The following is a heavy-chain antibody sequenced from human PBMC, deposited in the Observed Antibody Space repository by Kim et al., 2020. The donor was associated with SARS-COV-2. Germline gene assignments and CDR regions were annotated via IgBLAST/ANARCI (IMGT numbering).Heavy chain of an antibody. D-gene: IGHD2-8*02. Sequence: GGSLRLSCAGSGFTFSDYYITWVRQAPGKGLEWISYISTSGTYSNYADSVKGRFTISRDTGKNSVSLQMGSLSADDTAVYYCARLVAGVNYLDYWGQGSPATVPS. CDR2: ISTSGTYS. V-gene: IGHV3-11*03. CDR1: GFTFSDYY. J-gene: IGHJ4*02. CDR3: ARLVAGVNYLDY.